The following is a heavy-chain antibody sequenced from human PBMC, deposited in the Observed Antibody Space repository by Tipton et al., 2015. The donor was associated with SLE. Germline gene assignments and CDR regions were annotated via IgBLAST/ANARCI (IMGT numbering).Heavy chain of an antibody. J-gene: IGHJ3*02. D-gene: IGHD6-25*01. CDR3: TTESRSGSGKYAFYI. CDR1: GISFRDAW. Sequence: GSLRLSCAASGISFRDAWMTWIRQAPGKGLEWVGRLKSRTDGGTTDYAAPVNGRFTVSRDDSGSTLFLHMSGLKTEDTGMYYCTTESRSGSGKYAFYIWGQGTMVTVSS. CDR2: LKSRTDGGTT. V-gene: IGHV3-15*01.